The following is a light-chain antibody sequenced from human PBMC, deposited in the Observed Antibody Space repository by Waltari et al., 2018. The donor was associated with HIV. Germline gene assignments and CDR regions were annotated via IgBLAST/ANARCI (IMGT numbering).Light chain of an antibody. CDR2: VNGDGTY. CDR3: QTWDSGIRV. J-gene: IGLJ3*02. V-gene: IGLV4-69*01. CDR1: SGHSSYA. Sequence: QLVLTQSASASDSLGASVKLTCTLSSGHSSYAIAWHQQQAEKGPRYLMKVNGDGTYIKGDGIPARFSGSSSEAERYLTISSLQSEDEADYSCQTWDSGIRVFGGGTKLTVL.